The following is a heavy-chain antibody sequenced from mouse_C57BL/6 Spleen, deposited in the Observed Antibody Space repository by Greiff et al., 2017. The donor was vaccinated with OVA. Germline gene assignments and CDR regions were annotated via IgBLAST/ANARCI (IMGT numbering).Heavy chain of an antibody. CDR3: RDYAMDY. Sequence: EVQRVESGGGLVQPGESLKLSCESNEYEFPSHDMSWVRKTPEKRLELVAAINSDGGSTYYPDTMERRFIISRDNTKKTLYLQMGSLRSEDTALLRGRDYAMDYWGQGTSVTVSS. V-gene: IGHV5-2*01. J-gene: IGHJ4*01. CDR2: INSDGGST. CDR1: EYEFPSHD. D-gene: IGHD1-1*01.